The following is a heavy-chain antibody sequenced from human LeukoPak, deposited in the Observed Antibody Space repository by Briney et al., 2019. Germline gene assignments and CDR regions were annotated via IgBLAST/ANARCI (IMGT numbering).Heavy chain of an antibody. V-gene: IGHV1-46*01. J-gene: IGHJ5*02. D-gene: IGHD3-3*01. CDR1: GYTFTNYY. Sequence: ASVKVSCKASGYTFTNYYIHWVRQAPGQGLEWMGIINPSGGIPSYAPNFQGRVTMSRDTSTNTVYMELSSLTSEDTAVYYCARAEGDFWSGYYFSAWGQGTLVTVSS. CDR3: ARAEGDFWSGYYFSA. CDR2: INPSGGIP.